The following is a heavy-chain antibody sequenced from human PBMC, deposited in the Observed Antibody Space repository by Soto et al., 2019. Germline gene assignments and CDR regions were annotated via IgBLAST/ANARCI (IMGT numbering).Heavy chain of an antibody. Sequence: GSLRLSCAASGFTFSSYGMHWVRQAPGKGLEWVAVISYDGSNKYYADSVKGRFTISRDNSKNTLYLQMNSLRAEDTAVYYCAKDFILATAAFDIWGQGTMVTVSS. CDR1: GFTFSSYG. CDR3: AKDFILATAAFDI. V-gene: IGHV3-30*18. CDR2: ISYDGSNK. J-gene: IGHJ3*02. D-gene: IGHD2-15*01.